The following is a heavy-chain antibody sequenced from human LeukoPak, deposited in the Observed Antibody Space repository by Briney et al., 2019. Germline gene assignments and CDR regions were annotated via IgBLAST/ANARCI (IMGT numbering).Heavy chain of an antibody. J-gene: IGHJ2*01. CDR1: GGSISSYY. V-gene: IGHV4-59*01. CDR3: ARRADNTYWYFDL. D-gene: IGHD2/OR15-2a*01. Sequence: PSETLSLTCTVSGGSISSYYWSWIRQPPGKGLEWIGYIYYSGSTNYNPSLKSRVTISVDTSKNQFSLKLSSVTAADTAVYYCARRADNTYWYFDLWGRGTLVTVSS. CDR2: IYYSGST.